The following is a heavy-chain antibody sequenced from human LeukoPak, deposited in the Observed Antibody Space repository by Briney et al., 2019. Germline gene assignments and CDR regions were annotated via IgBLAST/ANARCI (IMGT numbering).Heavy chain of an antibody. V-gene: IGHV1-18*04. CDR3: ARDDDPGPANDAFDI. J-gene: IGHJ3*02. CDR1: GYTFTSYY. Sequence: ASVKVSCKASGYTFTSYYMHWVRQAPGQGLEWMGWISAYNGNTNYAQKLQGRVTMTTDTSTSTAYMELRSLRSDDTAVYYCARDDDPGPANDAFDIWGQGTMVTVSS. CDR2: ISAYNGNT. D-gene: IGHD1-1*01.